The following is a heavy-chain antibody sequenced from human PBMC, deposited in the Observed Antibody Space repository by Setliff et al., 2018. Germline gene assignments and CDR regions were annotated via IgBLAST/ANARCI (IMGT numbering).Heavy chain of an antibody. CDR1: GFTFRDYY. CDR3: ARGEGGYSYGLPFDY. J-gene: IGHJ4*02. Sequence: GGSLRLSCAASGFTFRDYYMSWIRQAPGKGLEWLSYISPSGGSTYYADSVKGRFTISRDNSKNTLYLQMNSLRAEDTAVYYCARGEGGYSYGLPFDYWGQGTLVTSPQ. CDR2: ISPSGGST. D-gene: IGHD5-18*01. V-gene: IGHV3-11*01.